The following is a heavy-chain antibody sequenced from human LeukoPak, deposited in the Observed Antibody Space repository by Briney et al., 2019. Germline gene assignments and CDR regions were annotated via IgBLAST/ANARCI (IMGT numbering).Heavy chain of an antibody. CDR3: ARDYATAFDI. V-gene: IGHV3-48*02. D-gene: IGHD3-16*01. Sequence: GGSLRLSCAASGFTFNTYSMNWVRQAPGKGLEWVSYISSGGSPIYYADSVKGLFTISRDNAKNSLYLQMNSLRDEDTAVYYCARDYATAFDIWGHGTMVTVSS. J-gene: IGHJ3*02. CDR2: ISSGGSPI. CDR1: GFTFNTYS.